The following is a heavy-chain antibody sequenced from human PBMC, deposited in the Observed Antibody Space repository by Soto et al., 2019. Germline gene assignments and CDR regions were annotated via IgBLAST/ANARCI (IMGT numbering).Heavy chain of an antibody. J-gene: IGHJ6*02. D-gene: IGHD6-6*01. V-gene: IGHV1-58*02. CDR3: AAAIAARFGMDV. CDR1: GYTFTGYY. CDR2: IIADSGNT. Sequence: SVQVSCKTSGYTFTGYYMHWVRQAPGQGLEWIGWIIADSGNTNYAQKFQERVTITRDMSTSTAYMELSSLRSEDTAVYYCAAAIAARFGMDVWGQGTTVTVSS.